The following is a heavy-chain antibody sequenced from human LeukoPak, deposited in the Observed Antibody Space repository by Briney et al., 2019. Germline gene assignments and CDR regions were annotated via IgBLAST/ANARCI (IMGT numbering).Heavy chain of an antibody. CDR2: IDPSDSYT. Sequence: GESLKISCKGSGYSFTSYCISWVRQMPGKGLEWMGRIDPSDSYTNYSPSFQGHVTISADKSINTAYLQWSSLKASDTAMYYCARLTVVVPAAHYYYYGMDVWGKGTTVTVSS. V-gene: IGHV5-10-1*01. CDR1: GYSFTSYC. J-gene: IGHJ6*04. D-gene: IGHD2-2*01. CDR3: ARLTVVVPAAHYYYYGMDV.